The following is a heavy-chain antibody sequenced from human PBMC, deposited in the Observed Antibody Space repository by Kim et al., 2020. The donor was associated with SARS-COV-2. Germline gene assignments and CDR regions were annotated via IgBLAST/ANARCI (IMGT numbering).Heavy chain of an antibody. CDR3: AKETLRYYYGSGSYGEVDY. Sequence: GRFTISRDNSKNTLYMQMISLRAEDTAVYYCAKETLRYYYGSGSYGEVDYWGQGTLVTVSS. V-gene: IGHV3-23*01. J-gene: IGHJ4*02. D-gene: IGHD3-10*01.